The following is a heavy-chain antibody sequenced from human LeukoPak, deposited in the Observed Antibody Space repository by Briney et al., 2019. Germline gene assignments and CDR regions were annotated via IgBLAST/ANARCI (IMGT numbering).Heavy chain of an antibody. CDR2: INSDGSST. V-gene: IGHV3-74*01. Sequence: GGSLRLSCAASGFTFSSYAMSWVRQAPGKGLEWVSRINSDGSSTSYADSVKGRFTISRDNGKNTLYLQMNSLRAEDTAVYYCARPGIWERAFDIWGQGTMVTVSS. CDR3: ARPGIWERAFDI. CDR1: GFTFSSYA. D-gene: IGHD1-1*01. J-gene: IGHJ3*02.